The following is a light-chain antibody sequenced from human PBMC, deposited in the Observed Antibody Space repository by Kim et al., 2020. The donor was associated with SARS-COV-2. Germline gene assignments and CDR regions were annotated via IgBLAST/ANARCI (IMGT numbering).Light chain of an antibody. CDR2: AAS. V-gene: IGKV1-27*01. CDR3: QKCDSAPWT. J-gene: IGKJ1*01. CDR1: QDISNY. Sequence: DIQMTQSPSSLSASVGDRVTITCRASQDISNYLAWFQLKPGKAPKLLIYAASALQPGVPSRFSGSGSGTDFTLTVTSLQPEDVATYYCQKCDSAPWTFGQGTQMEIK.